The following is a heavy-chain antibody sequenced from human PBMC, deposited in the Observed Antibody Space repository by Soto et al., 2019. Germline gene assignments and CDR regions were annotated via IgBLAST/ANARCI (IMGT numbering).Heavy chain of an antibody. CDR2: INHSGST. V-gene: IGHV4-34*01. CDR3: ARVYNYIWGSYRYSPHDAFDI. J-gene: IGHJ3*02. Sequence: QVQLQQWGAGLLKPSETLSLTCAVYGGSFSGYYWSWIRQPPGKGLEWIGEINHSGSTNYNPSLKSRDTISVDTSKNQFFLKLSSVTAADTAVYYCARVYNYIWGSYRYSPHDAFDIWGQGTMVTVSS. CDR1: GGSFSGYY. D-gene: IGHD3-16*02.